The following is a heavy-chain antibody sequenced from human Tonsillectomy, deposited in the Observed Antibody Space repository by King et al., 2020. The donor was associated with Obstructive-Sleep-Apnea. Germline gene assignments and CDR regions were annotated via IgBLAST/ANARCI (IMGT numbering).Heavy chain of an antibody. J-gene: IGHJ4*02. Sequence: VQLVESGGGLVQPGGSLRLSCAASGFTFSTYSMHWFRQAPGKGLEWVSYIHSSSSTIYYADSVKGRFTISRDNAKNSLSLQVNSLRAEDTAVYFCARERGYYDSSGYAPIIDYWGQGTLVTVSS. CDR3: ARERGYYDSSGYAPIIDY. V-gene: IGHV3-48*04. CDR2: IHSSSSTI. D-gene: IGHD3-22*01. CDR1: GFTFSTYS.